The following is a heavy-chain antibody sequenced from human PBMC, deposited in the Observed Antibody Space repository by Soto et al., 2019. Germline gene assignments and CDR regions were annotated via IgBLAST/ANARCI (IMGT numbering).Heavy chain of an antibody. J-gene: IGHJ5*02. D-gene: IGHD6-19*01. CDR2: ISGSGGST. V-gene: IGHV3-23*01. CDR1: GFTFSSYA. CDR3: AKDSFSSGWYSSP. Sequence: PGGSLRLSSAASGFTFSSYAMSWVRQALGMGLEWVSAISGSGGSTYCADSVKGRFTISRVNSKNTLHLQMNSLRAEDTAVYYCAKDSFSSGWYSSPWGQGTLVTVSS.